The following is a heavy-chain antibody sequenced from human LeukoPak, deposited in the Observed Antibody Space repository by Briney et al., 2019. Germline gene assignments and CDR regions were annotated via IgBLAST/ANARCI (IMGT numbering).Heavy chain of an antibody. CDR3: ARDPYSYGYVLDY. D-gene: IGHD5-18*01. V-gene: IGHV3-66*01. CDR2: VYSGGST. Sequence: GGSLRLSCAASGFTFSSYAMSWVRQAPGKGLEWASVVYSGGSTYYADSVKGRFTISRDNSKNTLYLQMNSLRAEDTAVYYCARDPYSYGYVLDYWGQGTLVTVSS. J-gene: IGHJ4*02. CDR1: GFTFSSYA.